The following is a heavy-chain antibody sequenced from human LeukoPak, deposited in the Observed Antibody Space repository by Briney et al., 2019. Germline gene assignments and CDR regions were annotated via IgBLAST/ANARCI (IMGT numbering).Heavy chain of an antibody. Sequence: PGGSLRLSCAASGFTFDDYGMTWVRQAPGKWLEWVSGINWNGGSTGYADSVKGRFTISRDNAKNSLYLQMNSLRAEDTAVYYCARPAGGHYVWGSYRYWGQGTLVTVSS. CDR3: ARPAGGHYVWGSYRY. CDR1: GFTFDDYG. CDR2: INWNGGST. J-gene: IGHJ4*02. D-gene: IGHD3-16*02. V-gene: IGHV3-20*04.